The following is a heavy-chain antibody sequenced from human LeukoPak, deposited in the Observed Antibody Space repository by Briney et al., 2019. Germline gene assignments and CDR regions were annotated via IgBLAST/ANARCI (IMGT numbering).Heavy chain of an antibody. J-gene: IGHJ6*02. Sequence: GGSLRLSCAASGFTVSSNYMSWVRQAPGKGLEWVSVIYSGGSTYYADSVKGRFTISRDNSKNTLYLQMNSLTAEDTAVYYCARDYYYDSSGYGYYYYGMDVWGQGTTVTVSS. V-gene: IGHV3-53*01. CDR2: IYSGGST. CDR3: ARDYYYDSSGYGYYYYGMDV. D-gene: IGHD3-22*01. CDR1: GFTVSSNY.